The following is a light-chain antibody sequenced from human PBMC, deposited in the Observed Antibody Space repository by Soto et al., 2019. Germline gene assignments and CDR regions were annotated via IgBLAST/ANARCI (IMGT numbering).Light chain of an antibody. J-gene: IGKJ5*01. Sequence: EIVFTQSPGTLSFSPGERATLTCRASQSVSSSYLAWYQQKPGQAPRLLIYDASSRATGIPDRFSGSGSGTDFTLTISRLEPEDFAMYYCQQYGSSSITFGQGTRLEIK. V-gene: IGKV3-20*01. CDR1: QSVSSSY. CDR3: QQYGSSSIT. CDR2: DAS.